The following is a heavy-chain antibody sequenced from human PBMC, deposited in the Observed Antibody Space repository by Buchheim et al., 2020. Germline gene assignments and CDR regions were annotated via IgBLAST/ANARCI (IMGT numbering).Heavy chain of an antibody. CDR2: ISSDGRDQ. V-gene: IGHV3-30*18. CDR3: AKGRWDSSGWYFDY. Sequence: QVQLVESGGGVVQPGRSLRLSCAASGFTFSTNSMHWVRQAPGKGLEWVAAISSDGRDQHYADSVKGRFTISRDIFKNTLSLQMNSLRAEDTAMYYCAKGRWDSSGWYFDYWGQGTL. CDR1: GFTFSTNS. J-gene: IGHJ4*02. D-gene: IGHD6-19*01.